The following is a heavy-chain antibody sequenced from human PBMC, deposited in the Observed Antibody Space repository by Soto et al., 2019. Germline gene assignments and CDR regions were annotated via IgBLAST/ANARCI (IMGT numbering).Heavy chain of an antibody. CDR2: INAGNSNT. CDR1: GYTFTSYA. J-gene: IGHJ6*02. Sequence: ASVKVSCKASGYTFTSYAMHWVRQAPGQRLEWMGWINAGNSNTKYSQKFQGRVTITRDTPASTAYMELSSLRSEDTAVYYCARDCSSTSCYDNYYYYGMGVWGQVTTGTVSS. CDR3: ARDCSSTSCYDNYYYYGMGV. D-gene: IGHD2-2*01. V-gene: IGHV1-3*01.